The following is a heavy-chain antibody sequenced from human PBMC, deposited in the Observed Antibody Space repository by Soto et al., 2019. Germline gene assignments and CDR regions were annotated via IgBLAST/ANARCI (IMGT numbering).Heavy chain of an antibody. V-gene: IGHV4-34*01. D-gene: IGHD1-7*01. J-gene: IGHJ4*02. CDR2: IHHSGST. Sequence: QVQLQQWGAGLLKPSETLSLTCAVYGGSFSAYYWSWIRQPPGKGLEWIGEIHHSGSTNYNPSLKSRVTISVDTTKNQCSLNLRSVTAADTAVYYCARNGELLLRHYFAYWGQGTLVTVSS. CDR3: ARNGELLLRHYFAY. CDR1: GGSFSAYY.